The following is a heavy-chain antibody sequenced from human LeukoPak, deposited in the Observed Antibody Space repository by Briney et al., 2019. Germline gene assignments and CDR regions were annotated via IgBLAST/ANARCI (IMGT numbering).Heavy chain of an antibody. V-gene: IGHV4-34*01. Sequence: KPSETLSLTCAVYGVSFSGYYWSWNRQPPGKGREWIREINHSGSTNYKQFLKSRVTISVATSKNQFSLKLSFVTAADTAVYYCACAQPTASRLANLWYWGQGTVVTVSS. CDR3: ACAQPTASRLANLWY. D-gene: IGHD2-2*01. CDR1: GVSFSGYY. CDR2: INHSGST. J-gene: IGHJ4*02.